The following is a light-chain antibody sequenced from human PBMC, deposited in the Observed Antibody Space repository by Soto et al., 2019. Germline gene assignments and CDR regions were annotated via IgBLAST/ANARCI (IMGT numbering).Light chain of an antibody. Sequence: PGHRATLSCRASQSVSSYLAWYQQKPGQAPRLLIYDASNRATSIPARFSGSGSGTDFTLTISSLEPEDFAVYYCQQRSNWLTFGGGTKVDI. CDR2: DAS. V-gene: IGKV3-11*01. CDR1: QSVSSY. CDR3: QQRSNWLT. J-gene: IGKJ4*01.